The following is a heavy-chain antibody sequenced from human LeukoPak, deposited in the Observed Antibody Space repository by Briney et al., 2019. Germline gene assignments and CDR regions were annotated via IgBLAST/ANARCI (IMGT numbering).Heavy chain of an antibody. CDR2: IYYSGST. Sequence: SETLFLTCTVSGGSISSSSYCWGWIRQPPGKGLEWIGSIYYSGSTYYNPSLKSRVTISVDTSKNQFSLKLSSVTAADTAVYYCARQSSSGWYGFDYWGQGTLITVSS. J-gene: IGHJ4*02. D-gene: IGHD6-19*01. CDR1: GGSISSSSYC. CDR3: ARQSSSGWYGFDY. V-gene: IGHV4-39*01.